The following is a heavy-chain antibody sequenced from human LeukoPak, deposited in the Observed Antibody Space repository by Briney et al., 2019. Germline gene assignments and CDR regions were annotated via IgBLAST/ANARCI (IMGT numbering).Heavy chain of an antibody. CDR2: IIPILGIA. J-gene: IGHJ3*02. V-gene: IGHV1-69*04. CDR1: GGTFSSYA. D-gene: IGHD3-22*01. CDR3: ARDWPSGSMIVVVGAFDI. Sequence: SVKVSCKASGGTFSSYAISWVRQAPGQGLEWMGRIIPILGIANYAQKFQGRVTITADKSTSTAYMELSSLRSEDTAVYYCARDWPSGSMIVVVGAFDIRGQGTMVTVSS.